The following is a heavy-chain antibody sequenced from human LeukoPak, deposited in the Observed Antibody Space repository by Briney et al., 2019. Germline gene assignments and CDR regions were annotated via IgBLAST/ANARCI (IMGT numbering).Heavy chain of an antibody. V-gene: IGHV3-53*01. CDR2: IYENGGTT. J-gene: IGHJ4*02. CDR3: AKDFRIGYSAHFDY. CDR1: GFTVNSNY. Sequence: GGSLRLSCAASGFTVNSNYMNWVRQAPEKGLEFVSGIYENGGTTYYADSVKGRFSISRDNSKNTLYLQMDSLRGEDTAVYYCAKDFRIGYSAHFDYWGQGALVTVSS. D-gene: IGHD2-21*01.